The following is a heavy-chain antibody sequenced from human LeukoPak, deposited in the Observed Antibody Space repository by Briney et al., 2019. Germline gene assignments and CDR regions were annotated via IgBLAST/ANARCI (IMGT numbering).Heavy chain of an antibody. CDR2: ISAYNGNT. V-gene: IGHV1-18*01. Sequence: GASVKVSCKASGYTFTSYGISWVRQAPGQGLEWMGWISAYNGNTNYAQKLQGRVTMTTDTSTSTAYMELRSLRSDDTAVYYCARVKFAAAGTDWFDPWGQGTLVTVSS. D-gene: IGHD6-13*01. CDR1: GYTFTSYG. J-gene: IGHJ5*02. CDR3: ARVKFAAAGTDWFDP.